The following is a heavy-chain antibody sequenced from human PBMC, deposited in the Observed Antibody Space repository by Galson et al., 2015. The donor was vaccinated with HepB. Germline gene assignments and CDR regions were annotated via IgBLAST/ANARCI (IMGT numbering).Heavy chain of an antibody. CDR1: GFSEFSFSSYG. D-gene: IGHD6-19*01. J-gene: IGHJ4*02. CDR3: ARDHEGGGWYLFDL. CDR2: ISHSGRTT. Sequence: SLRLSCAASGFSEFSFSSYGMNWVRQAPGKGLEWVSYISHSGRTTSYADSVKGRFTISRDSSKNTLYLQMNSLRVEDTAIYYCARDHEGGGWYLFDLWGQGTLVTVSS. V-gene: IGHV3-48*01.